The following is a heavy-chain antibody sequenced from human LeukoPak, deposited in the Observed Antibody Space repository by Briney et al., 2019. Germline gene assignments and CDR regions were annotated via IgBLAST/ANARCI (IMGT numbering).Heavy chain of an antibody. J-gene: IGHJ4*02. Sequence: SETLSLTCTVSGGSISSYYWSWIRQPPGKGLEWIGYIYYTGSTNYNPSLKSRVTISIDTSKNQFSLRLSSVTAADTAVYYCARTPRGRSYPTLDYWGQGTLVTVSS. CDR2: IYYTGST. D-gene: IGHD1-26*01. CDR3: ARTPRGRSYPTLDY. CDR1: GGSISSYY. V-gene: IGHV4-59*01.